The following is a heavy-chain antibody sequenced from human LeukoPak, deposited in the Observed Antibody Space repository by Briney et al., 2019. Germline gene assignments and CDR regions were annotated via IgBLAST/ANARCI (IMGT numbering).Heavy chain of an antibody. Sequence: PGGSLRLSCAASGFTFSVNGVHWVRQAPGKGLEWVAVIWNDGSRKYYEDSVKGRFTISRDNSKNTVFLQMNSLRAEDTAVYYRARDVWEREDARYLDYWGQGTVVTVSS. J-gene: IGHJ4*02. CDR3: ARDVWEREDARYLDY. CDR2: IWNDGSRK. V-gene: IGHV3-33*01. CDR1: GFTFSVNG. D-gene: IGHD1-1*01.